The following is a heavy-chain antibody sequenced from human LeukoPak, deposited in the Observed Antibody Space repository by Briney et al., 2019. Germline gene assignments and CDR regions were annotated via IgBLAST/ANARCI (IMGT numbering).Heavy chain of an antibody. CDR1: GFTFSSYS. D-gene: IGHD4-11*01. Sequence: PGGSLRLSCAASGFTFSSYSMNWVRQAPGKGLEWVSSISSSSSYIYYADSVKGRFTISRDNAKNSLYLQMNSLRAEDTAVYYCAKDYSNYVPWFDPWGQGTLVTVSS. CDR3: AKDYSNYVPWFDP. V-gene: IGHV3-21*01. CDR2: ISSSSSYI. J-gene: IGHJ5*02.